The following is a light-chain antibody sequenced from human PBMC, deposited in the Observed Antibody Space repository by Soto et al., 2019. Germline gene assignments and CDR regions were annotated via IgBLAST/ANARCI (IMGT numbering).Light chain of an antibody. Sequence: EIVLTQSPGTLSLAPGERDTLSCRASENINSRYLAWYQQKPGQAPRLLIYGASSRATGIPDRFSGSGSGTDFTLTISRLEPEDFAVYYCQQFGSSPGFTFGPGTKVDIK. CDR2: GAS. V-gene: IGKV3-20*01. CDR1: ENINSRY. CDR3: QQFGSSPGFT. J-gene: IGKJ3*01.